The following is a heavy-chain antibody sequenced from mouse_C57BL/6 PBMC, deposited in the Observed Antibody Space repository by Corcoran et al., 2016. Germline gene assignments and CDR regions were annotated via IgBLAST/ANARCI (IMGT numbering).Heavy chain of an antibody. CDR1: GYTFTSCG. V-gene: IGHV1-81*01. CDR3: AREGLTGTPLDY. CDR2: IYPRSGNT. Sequence: VRLQQSGPELVKPGASVTISCTASGYTFTSCGVSWVKQRTGQGLEWIGEIYPRSGNTYYNEKFKGKATLTADKSSSTAYRELRSLTSEDSAFYFGAREGLTGTPLDYWGQGTTLTVSS. J-gene: IGHJ2*01. D-gene: IGHD4-1*01.